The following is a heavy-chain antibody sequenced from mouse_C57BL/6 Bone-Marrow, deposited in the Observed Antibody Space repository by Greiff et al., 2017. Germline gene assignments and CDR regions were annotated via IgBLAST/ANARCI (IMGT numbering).Heavy chain of an antibody. CDR3: AMLHDPSGY. CDR1: GYTFTDYY. CDR2: INPNTGGT. Sequence: VQLQQSGPELVKPGASVKISCKASGYTFTDYYMNWVKQSHGKSLEWIGDINPNTGGTSYNQKFKGKATLTVDKSSSTAYMELRSLTSEDSAVYYCAMLHDPSGYWGQGTLVNVSA. D-gene: IGHD2-10*02. J-gene: IGHJ3*01. V-gene: IGHV1-26*01.